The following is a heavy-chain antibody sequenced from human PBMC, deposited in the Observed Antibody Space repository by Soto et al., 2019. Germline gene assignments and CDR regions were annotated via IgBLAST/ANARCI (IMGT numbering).Heavy chain of an antibody. CDR2: ISAYNGNT. D-gene: IGHD3-22*01. CDR1: GYTFTSYG. CDR3: ASGRDNYYDSSGYPRHYGMDV. J-gene: IGHJ6*02. V-gene: IGHV1-18*04. Sequence: QVQLVQSGAEVKKPGASVKVSCKASGYTFTSYGISWVRQAPGQGLEWMGWISAYNGNTNNAQKLQGRVTMTTDTSTRTAYMELRSLRSDDTAVYYCASGRDNYYDSSGYPRHYGMDVWGQGTTVTVSS.